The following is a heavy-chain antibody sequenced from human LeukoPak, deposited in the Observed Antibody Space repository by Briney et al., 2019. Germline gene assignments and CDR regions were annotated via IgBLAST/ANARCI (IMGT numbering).Heavy chain of an antibody. V-gene: IGHV4-39*01. CDR1: GGSISSGSYY. J-gene: IGHJ3*02. D-gene: IGHD6-6*01. CDR2: IYYSGST. CDR3: ARPGAARTRSPLLRIDAFDI. Sequence: PSETLSLTCTVSGGSISSGSYYWSWIRQPAGKGLEWIGSIYYSGSTYYNPSLKSRVTISVDTSKNQFSLKLSSVTAADTAVYYCARPGAARTRSPLLRIDAFDIWGQGTMVTVSS.